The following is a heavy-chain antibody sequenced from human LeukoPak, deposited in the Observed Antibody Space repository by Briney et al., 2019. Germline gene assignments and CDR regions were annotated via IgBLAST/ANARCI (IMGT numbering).Heavy chain of an antibody. Sequence: TETLSLTCTVSGGSISGNHWSWVRRPPGKGLEWIGYIYYSGSTNYNPSLKSRVTISVDTSKNQFSLKLRSVTAADTAVYYCARDQRTVGYYGMDVWGRGTTVTVSS. CDR3: ARDQRTVGYYGMDV. D-gene: IGHD1-26*01. V-gene: IGHV4-59*01. CDR1: GGSISGNH. CDR2: IYYSGST. J-gene: IGHJ6*02.